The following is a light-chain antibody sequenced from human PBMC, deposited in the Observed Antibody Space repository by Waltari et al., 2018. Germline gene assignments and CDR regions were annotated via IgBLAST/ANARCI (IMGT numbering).Light chain of an antibody. Sequence: SYVLTQPPSVSVAPGQTAKIPCGGSNLESEAVNWYQQKPGQDPVMVIYYDSDRPSGIPERFSGSSSGKTATLTISRVEAGDEADYFCQVWDSSADHPVFGGGTKLTVL. J-gene: IGLJ3*02. CDR3: QVWDSSADHPV. V-gene: IGLV3-21*04. CDR2: YDS. CDR1: NLESEA.